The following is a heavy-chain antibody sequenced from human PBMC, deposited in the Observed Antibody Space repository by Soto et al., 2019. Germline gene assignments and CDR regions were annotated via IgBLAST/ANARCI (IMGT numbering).Heavy chain of an antibody. CDR3: AGEWGYDAGSGGRGFDY. CDR2: IIPIFGTA. D-gene: IGHD3-10*01. V-gene: IGHV1-69*01. J-gene: IGHJ4*02. CDR1: GGTFSSYA. Sequence: QVQLLQSGAEVKKPGSSVKVSCKASGGTFSSYAISWVRQAPGQGLEWMRGIIPIFGTANYGLKLQGRVTITADETTSKDHMQMRSLRSKDKAVYYCAGEWGYDAGSGGRGFDYWGQGTLVTVSS.